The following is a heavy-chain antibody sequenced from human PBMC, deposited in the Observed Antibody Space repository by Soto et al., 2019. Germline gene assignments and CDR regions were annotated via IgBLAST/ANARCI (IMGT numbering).Heavy chain of an antibody. V-gene: IGHV3-21*04. Sequence: GGPLRLCCVAAGFVFSNDNMSWVRQAPGKRLEWVSHISGTSVYIHYADSVKDRFTISIDNAKNSVYLQMDGLGVEDTAVDYCAREGALKPFSSWGQGALVTVSS. CDR2: ISGTSVYI. J-gene: IGHJ5*02. CDR3: AREGALKPFSS. CDR1: GFVFSNDN.